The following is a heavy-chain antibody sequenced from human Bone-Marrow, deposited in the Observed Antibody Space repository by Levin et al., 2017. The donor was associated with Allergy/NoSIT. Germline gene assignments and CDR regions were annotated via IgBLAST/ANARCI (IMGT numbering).Heavy chain of an antibody. J-gene: IGHJ4*02. CDR2: VYAAGNI. Sequence: GGSLRLSCAASGFTVTNAYMAWVRQAPGKGLQWVSLVYAAGNIYYADFVRGRFTMSRDNSQNTLSLQMSYLRPEDTAFYYCAVVIWDRRRTELYYFDHWGQGTLVTVSP. CDR3: AVVIWDRRRTELYYFDH. CDR1: GFTVTNAY. V-gene: IGHV3-66*02. D-gene: IGHD3-10*01.